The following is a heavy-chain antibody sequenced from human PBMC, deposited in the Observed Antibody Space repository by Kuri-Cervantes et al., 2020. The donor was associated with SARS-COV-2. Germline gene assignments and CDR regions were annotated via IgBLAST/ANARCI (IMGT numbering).Heavy chain of an antibody. CDR1: GGSISSGDYY. CDR2: IYYSGST. J-gene: IGHJ4*02. D-gene: IGHD3-10*01. V-gene: IGHV4-30-4*08. Sequence: SETLSLTCTVSGGSISSGDYYWSWIRQPPGKGLEWIGYIYYSGSTYYNPSLKSRVTISVDTSKNQFSLKLSSVTAADTAVYYCARTYGSGTPPSYWGQGTLVTVSS. CDR3: ARTYGSGTPPSY.